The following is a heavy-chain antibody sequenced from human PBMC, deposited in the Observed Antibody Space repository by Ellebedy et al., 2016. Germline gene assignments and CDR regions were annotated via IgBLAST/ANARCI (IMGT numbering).Heavy chain of an antibody. Sequence: GGSLRLXXAASGFTFSIAGMTWVRQAPGKGLEWVATIDFSGTGTYYADSVKGRFIISRDNTKNSLFLQMNSLGVVDTAVYYCARDGSEWSRDYWGQGTLVTVSS. J-gene: IGHJ4*02. CDR1: GFTFSIAG. CDR2: IDFSGTGT. V-gene: IGHV3-21*06. CDR3: ARDGSEWSRDY. D-gene: IGHD3-3*01.